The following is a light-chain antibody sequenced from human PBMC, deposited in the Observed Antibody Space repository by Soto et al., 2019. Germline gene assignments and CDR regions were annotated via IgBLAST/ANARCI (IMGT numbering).Light chain of an antibody. CDR2: GAS. Sequence: EIVMTQSPATLSVSPGERATLSCRASQSISNNLAWYQQKRGQAPRLLIYGASTRATGIPARFSGSGSGTEFTLTISSLQSEDFAIYYCQQYNNWRTFGQGTKVDI. V-gene: IGKV3-15*01. CDR3: QQYNNWRT. J-gene: IGKJ1*01. CDR1: QSISNN.